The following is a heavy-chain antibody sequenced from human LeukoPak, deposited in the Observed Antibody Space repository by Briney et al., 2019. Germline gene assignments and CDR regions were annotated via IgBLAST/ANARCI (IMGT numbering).Heavy chain of an antibody. D-gene: IGHD1-26*01. CDR1: GFIFSSHW. Sequence: PGGSLSLSCAASGFIFSSHWMSWVRQAPGKGLEWVANINLDGNDKNYVDSVKGRFTISRDNAKNSLYLQMNSLRAEDTAMYYCARSGSYFSKWGQGTLVTVSS. CDR2: INLDGNDK. J-gene: IGHJ4*02. CDR3: ARSGSYFSK. V-gene: IGHV3-7*01.